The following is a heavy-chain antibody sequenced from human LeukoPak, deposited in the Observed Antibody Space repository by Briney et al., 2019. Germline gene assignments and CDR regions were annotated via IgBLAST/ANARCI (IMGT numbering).Heavy chain of an antibody. Sequence: SETLSLTCAVYGGSFSGYYWSWTRQPPGKGLEWIGEINHSGSTNYNPSLKSRVTISVDTSKNQFSLKLSSVTAADTAVYYCARGVDSSGYYWDFDYWGQGTLVTVSS. CDR2: INHSGST. CDR3: ARGVDSSGYYWDFDY. V-gene: IGHV4-34*01. J-gene: IGHJ4*02. CDR1: GGSFSGYY. D-gene: IGHD3-22*01.